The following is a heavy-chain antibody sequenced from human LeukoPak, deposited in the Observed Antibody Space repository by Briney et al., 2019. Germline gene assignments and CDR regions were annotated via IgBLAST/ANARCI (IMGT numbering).Heavy chain of an antibody. Sequence: SETLSLTCAVSGGSFSGYSWSWIRQPPGKGLEWIGEISHSGSTNYNPSLKSRVTISVDTSKNQFSLKLNSVTATDTAVYYCARHYGPWGQGTLVTVSS. CDR3: ARHYGP. CDR2: ISHSGST. D-gene: IGHD3-16*01. V-gene: IGHV4-34*01. J-gene: IGHJ4*02. CDR1: GGSFSGYS.